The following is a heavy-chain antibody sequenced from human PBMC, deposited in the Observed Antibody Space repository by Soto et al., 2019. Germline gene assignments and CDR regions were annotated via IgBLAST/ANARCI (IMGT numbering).Heavy chain of an antibody. CDR1: GVSISSGDYY. CDR3: ARVGGFGATTIDY. CDR2: IYYSGST. Sequence: SETLSLTCSVSGVSISSGDYYWSWIRQPPGKGLEWIGYIYYSGSTYYNPSLKSRVTISVDTSQNQFSPKLSSVTAADTAVYYCARVGGFGATTIDYWGQGTLVTVSS. D-gene: IGHD3-10*01. J-gene: IGHJ4*02. V-gene: IGHV4-30-4*01.